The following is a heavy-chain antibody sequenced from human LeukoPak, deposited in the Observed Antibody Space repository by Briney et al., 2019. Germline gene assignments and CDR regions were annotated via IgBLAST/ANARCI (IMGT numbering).Heavy chain of an antibody. Sequence: ASVKVSCKASGYTFTSYGISWVRQAPGQGLEWMGWISTYNGNTNYAQKLQGRVTMTTDTSTSTAYMELRSLRSDDTAVYYCARGFDTCSGGSCYADYWGQGTLVTVSS. D-gene: IGHD2-15*01. CDR1: GYTFTSYG. CDR3: ARGFDTCSGGSCYADY. CDR2: ISTYNGNT. V-gene: IGHV1-18*01. J-gene: IGHJ4*02.